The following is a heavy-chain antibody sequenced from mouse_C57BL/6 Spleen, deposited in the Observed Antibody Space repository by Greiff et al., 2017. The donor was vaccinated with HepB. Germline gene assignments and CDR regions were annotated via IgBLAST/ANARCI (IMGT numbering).Heavy chain of an antibody. CDR3: AKGAQAGAMDY. D-gene: IGHD3-2*02. J-gene: IGHJ4*01. V-gene: IGHV1-66*01. CDR1: GYSFTSYY. Sequence: QVQLKQSGPELVKPGASVKISCKASGYSFTSYYIHWVKQRPGQGLEWIGWIYPGSGNTKYNEKFKGKATLTADTSSSTAYMQLSSLTSEDSAVYYCAKGAQAGAMDYWGQGTSVTVSS. CDR2: IYPGSGNT.